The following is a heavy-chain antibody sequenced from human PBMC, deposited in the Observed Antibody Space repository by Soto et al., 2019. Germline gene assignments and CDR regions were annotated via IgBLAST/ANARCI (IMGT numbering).Heavy chain of an antibody. D-gene: IGHD6-19*01. CDR2: IYYSGST. CDR3: ARDLASSGWPDAFDI. Sequence: PSQTLCLTCTVACGTISSYYWSWILQPPGKGLEWIGYIYYSGSTNYNPSLKSRVTISVDTSKNQFSLKLSSVTAADTAVYYCARDLASSGWPDAFDIWVQGTMVTVSS. V-gene: IGHV4-59*01. CDR1: CGTISSYY. J-gene: IGHJ3*02.